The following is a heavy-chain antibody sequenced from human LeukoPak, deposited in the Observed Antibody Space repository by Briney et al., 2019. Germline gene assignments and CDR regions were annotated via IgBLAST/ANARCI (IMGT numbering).Heavy chain of an antibody. CDR1: GGSFSGYY. D-gene: IGHD2-2*02. J-gene: IGHJ6*02. V-gene: IGHV4-59*01. CDR2: IYYSGST. CDR3: ARGYCSSTSCYTTGYYYYGMDV. Sequence: SETLSLTCAVYGGSFSGYYWSWIRQPPGKGLEWIGYIYYSGSTNYNPSLKSRVTISVDTSKDQFSLKLSSVTAADTAVYYCARGYCSSTSCYTTGYYYYGMDVWGQGTTVTVSS.